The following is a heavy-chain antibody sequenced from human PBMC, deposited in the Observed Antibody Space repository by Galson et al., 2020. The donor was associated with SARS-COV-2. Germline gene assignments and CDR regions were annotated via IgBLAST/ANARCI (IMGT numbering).Heavy chain of an antibody. CDR3: ARGPVLAYYFDY. CDR1: GGSFSGYY. CDR2: INHRGST. V-gene: IGHV4-34*01. J-gene: IGHJ4*02. Sequence: SETLSLTCGVYGGSFSGYYWSWIRQPPGKGLEWIGEINHRGSTKYSPSLKSRVTILVDTSKNQFSLKLTSVTAADTAVYYCARGPVLAYYFDYWGQGTLVTVSS. D-gene: IGHD6-6*01.